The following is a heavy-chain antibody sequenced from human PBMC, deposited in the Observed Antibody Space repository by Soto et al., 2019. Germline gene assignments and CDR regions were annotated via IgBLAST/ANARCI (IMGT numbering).Heavy chain of an antibody. J-gene: IGHJ4*02. CDR2: IYYSGST. V-gene: IGHV4-61*01. D-gene: IGHD3-3*01. Sequence: SETLSLTCTVSGGSVGSGSKYWTWIRQPPGKGRVWIGFIYYSGSTDYNPSLKSRVTISADTSKNQFSLKLRSVTAADTAVYYCARGLPIFGVVTSPYYFDYWGQGTLVTVSS. CDR1: GGSVGSGSKY. CDR3: ARGLPIFGVVTSPYYFDY.